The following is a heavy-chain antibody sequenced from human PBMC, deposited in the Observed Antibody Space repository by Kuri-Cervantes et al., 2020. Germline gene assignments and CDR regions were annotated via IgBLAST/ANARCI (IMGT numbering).Heavy chain of an antibody. CDR2: IYWDDDK. D-gene: IGHD6-13*01. CDR3: AHRLIAAAGFDY. CDR1: GFSLSTSGVG. V-gene: IGHV2-5*02. Sequence: SGPTLVKPTQTPTLTCTFSGFSLSTSGVGVGWIRQPPGKALEWLALIYWDDDKRYSPSLKSRLTITKDTSKNQVVLTMTNMDPVDTATYYCAHRLIAAAGFDYWGQGTLVTVSS. J-gene: IGHJ4*02.